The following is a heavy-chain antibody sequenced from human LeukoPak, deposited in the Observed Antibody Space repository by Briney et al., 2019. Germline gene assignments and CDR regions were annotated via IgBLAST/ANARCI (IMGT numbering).Heavy chain of an antibody. V-gene: IGHV1-8*01. Sequence: ASVKVSCKASGYTFTNNDIHWVRQATGQGLEWMGWMHPNSDDTGYAQKFQGRVTMTRNTSISTAYMELSSLRPEDTAVYYCARTDYDFWSGLNWFDPWGQGTLVTVSS. CDR3: ARTDYDFWSGLNWFDP. J-gene: IGHJ5*02. D-gene: IGHD3-3*01. CDR2: MHPNSDDT. CDR1: GYTFTNND.